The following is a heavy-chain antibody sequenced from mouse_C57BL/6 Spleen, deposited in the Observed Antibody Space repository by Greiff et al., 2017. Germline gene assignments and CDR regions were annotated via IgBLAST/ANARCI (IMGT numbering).Heavy chain of an antibody. CDR2: ISSGGDYI. Sequence: EVKLVESGEGLVKPGGSLKLSCAASGFTFSSYAMSWVRQTPEKRLEWVAYISSGGDYIYYADTVKGRFTISRDNARNTLYLQMSSLKSEDTAMYYCTRDHDSAWFAYWGQGTLVTVSA. CDR3: TRDHDSAWFAY. J-gene: IGHJ3*01. D-gene: IGHD2-3*01. V-gene: IGHV5-9-1*02. CDR1: GFTFSSYA.